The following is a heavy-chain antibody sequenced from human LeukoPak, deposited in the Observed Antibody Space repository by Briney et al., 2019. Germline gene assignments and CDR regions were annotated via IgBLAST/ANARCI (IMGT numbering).Heavy chain of an antibody. J-gene: IGHJ4*02. D-gene: IGHD6-6*01. CDR1: GGSVSSNTYY. V-gene: IGHV4-39*07. Sequence: SETLSLTCTVSGGSVSSNTYYWGWIRQPPGKGLEWIGSIYFSGSTYYNPSLKSRVTISVDTSKNQFSLKLSSVTAADTAVYYCASTKQLAGDYWGQGTLVTVSS. CDR2: IYFSGST. CDR3: ASTKQLAGDY.